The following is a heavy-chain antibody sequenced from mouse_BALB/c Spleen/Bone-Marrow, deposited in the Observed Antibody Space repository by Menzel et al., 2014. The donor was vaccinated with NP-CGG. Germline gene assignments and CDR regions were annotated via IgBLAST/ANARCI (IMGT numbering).Heavy chain of an antibody. Sequence: EVKLMESGAELVKPGASVKLSCTASGFNIKDTYMHWVKQRPEQGLEWIGRIDPANGNTKYDPKFQGKATITADTSSNTAYLQLSSLTSEDTAVYYCAGGGNYFYYWGQGTTLTVSS. CDR1: GFNIKDTY. CDR3: AGGGNYFYY. CDR2: IDPANGNT. J-gene: IGHJ2*01. V-gene: IGHV14-3*02.